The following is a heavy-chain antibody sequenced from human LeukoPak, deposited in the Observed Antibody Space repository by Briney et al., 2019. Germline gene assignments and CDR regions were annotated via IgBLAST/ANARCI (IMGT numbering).Heavy chain of an antibody. CDR1: GYTFTGYY. CDR3: AREDFSRENFDY. Sequence: ASVKVSCKASGYTFTGYYMHWVRQAPGQGLEWMGRINPNSGGTNYAQKFQGRVTMTRDTSISTAYMELSRLRSDDTAVYYCAREDFSRENFDYWDQGTLVTVSS. J-gene: IGHJ4*02. D-gene: IGHD3/OR15-3a*01. CDR2: INPNSGGT. V-gene: IGHV1-2*06.